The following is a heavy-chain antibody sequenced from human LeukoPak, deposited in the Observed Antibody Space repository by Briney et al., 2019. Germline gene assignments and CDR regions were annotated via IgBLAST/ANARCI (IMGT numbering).Heavy chain of an antibody. CDR3: AREKSGDFDY. J-gene: IGHJ4*02. CDR2: IYNTGST. D-gene: IGHD1-14*01. Sequence: PGGSLRPSCAASGFTVRSHRLIWVRQAPGKGLEWVSVIYNTGSTYYADSVRGRFTISRDNAKKSLHLQMNSLRAEDTAVYYCAREKSGDFDYWGQGTLVTVSS. CDR1: GFTVRSHR. V-gene: IGHV3-66*01.